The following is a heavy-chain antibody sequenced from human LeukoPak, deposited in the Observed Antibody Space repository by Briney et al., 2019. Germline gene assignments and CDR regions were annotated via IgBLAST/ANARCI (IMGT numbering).Heavy chain of an antibody. CDR2: ISAGNGNT. Sequence: ASVEVSCKASGYTFTSYAMHWVRQAPGQRLEWMGWISAGNGNTKYSQKFQGRVTITRDTSASTAYMELSSLRSEDTAVYYCAGQGYYGGPFDPWGQGTLVTVSS. J-gene: IGHJ5*02. CDR1: GYTFTSYA. CDR3: AGQGYYGGPFDP. D-gene: IGHD3-10*01. V-gene: IGHV1-3*01.